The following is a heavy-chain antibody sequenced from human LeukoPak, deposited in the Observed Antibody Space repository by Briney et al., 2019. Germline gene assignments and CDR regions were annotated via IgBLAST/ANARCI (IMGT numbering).Heavy chain of an antibody. D-gene: IGHD3-22*01. CDR2: INPNSGGT. CDR3: ARSDYYDSSGADY. J-gene: IGHJ4*02. Sequence: GASVKVSCKASGYTFTGYYMHWVRQAPGQGLEWMGWINPNSGGTNYAQKFRGRVTMTRDTSISTAYMELSRLRSDDTAVYYCARSDYYDSSGADYWGQGTLVTVSS. CDR1: GYTFTGYY. V-gene: IGHV1-2*02.